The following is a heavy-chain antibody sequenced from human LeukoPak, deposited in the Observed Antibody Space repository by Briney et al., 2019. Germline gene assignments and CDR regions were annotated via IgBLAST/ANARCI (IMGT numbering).Heavy chain of an antibody. CDR3: AKVHDTTISHPPGDY. D-gene: IGHD2/OR15-2a*01. J-gene: IGHJ4*02. CDR1: GFTFSNYG. CDR2: IRYDGSNK. Sequence: GGSLRLSCAASGFTFSNYGMHWVRQAPGKGLEWVAIIRYDGSNKYYADSVKGRFTISRDNSKNTLSLQMNSLRAEDTAVYYCAKVHDTTISHPPGDYWGRGTLVTVSS. V-gene: IGHV3-30*02.